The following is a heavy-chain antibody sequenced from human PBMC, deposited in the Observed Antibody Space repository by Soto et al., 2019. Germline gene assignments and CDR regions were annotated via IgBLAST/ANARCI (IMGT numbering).Heavy chain of an antibody. Sequence: QLQLQEPGPGLVKPSETLSLTCTVSGGSISSSSYYWGWIRQPPGKGLEWIGSIYYSGSTYYNPSLKSRVTISVDTSKNQFSLKLSSVTAADTAVYYCARKGWSGYDSFDYWGQGTLVTVSS. V-gene: IGHV4-39*01. J-gene: IGHJ4*02. CDR1: GGSISSSSYY. CDR2: IYYSGST. CDR3: ARKGWSGYDSFDY. D-gene: IGHD5-12*01.